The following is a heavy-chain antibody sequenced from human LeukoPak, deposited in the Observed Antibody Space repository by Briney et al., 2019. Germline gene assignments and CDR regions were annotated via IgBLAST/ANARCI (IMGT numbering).Heavy chain of an antibody. D-gene: IGHD1-1*01. V-gene: IGHV4-61*02. CDR2: IYTSGST. J-gene: IGHJ3*02. CDR3: ARVLGTVHDAFDI. CDR1: GGSISSGSYY. Sequence: SETLSLTCTVSGGSISSGSYYWSWIRQPAGKGLEWIGRIYTSGSTNYNPSLKSRVTISVDTSKNQFSLKLSSVTAADTAVYYCARVLGTVHDAFDIWGQGTMVTVSS.